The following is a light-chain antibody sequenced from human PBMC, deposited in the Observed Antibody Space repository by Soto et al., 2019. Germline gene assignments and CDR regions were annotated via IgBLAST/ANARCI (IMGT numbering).Light chain of an antibody. V-gene: IGKV3-20*01. CDR1: QSVSSSY. J-gene: IGKJ1*01. CDR2: GAS. CDR3: QQYGSSPGT. Sequence: EIVLTQSPGTLSLSPGERATLSCRASQSVSSSYLAWYQQKPGQAPRLLIYGASSRATGIPDRLSGSGSGTDITLTISRLEPEDCAVYYCQQYGSSPGTFGQGTKVDIK.